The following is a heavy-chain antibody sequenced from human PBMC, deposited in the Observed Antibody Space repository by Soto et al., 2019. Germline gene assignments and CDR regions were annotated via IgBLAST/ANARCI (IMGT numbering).Heavy chain of an antibody. CDR1: GFTFTNYA. D-gene: IGHD2-15*01. CDR2: VSYDGAHK. V-gene: IGHV3-30-3*01. J-gene: IGHJ4*02. Sequence: QVQLVESGGGVVQPGRSLRLSCAASGFTFTNYAMYWVRQAPGNGLVWMGYVSYDGAHKFYADSVKGRFSISRDNSKNTLFLQMNSLRAEDTSVYYCAREGEYCSGGSCTYFAYWGQGTLVTVSS. CDR3: AREGEYCSGGSCTYFAY.